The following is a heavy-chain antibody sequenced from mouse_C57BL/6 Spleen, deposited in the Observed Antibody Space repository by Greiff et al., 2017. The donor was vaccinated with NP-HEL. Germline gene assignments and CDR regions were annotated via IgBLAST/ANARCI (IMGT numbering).Heavy chain of an antibody. D-gene: IGHD1-1*01. CDR3: ARSDYGSSYDYFDY. CDR2: INPSNGGT. J-gene: IGHJ2*01. V-gene: IGHV1-53*01. Sequence: VQLQQSGTELVKPGASVKLSCKASGYTFTSYWMHWVKQRPGQGLEWIGNINPSNGGTNYNEKFKSKATLTVDKSSSTAYMQLSSLTSEDSAVYYCARSDYGSSYDYFDYWGQGTTLTVSS. CDR1: GYTFTSYW.